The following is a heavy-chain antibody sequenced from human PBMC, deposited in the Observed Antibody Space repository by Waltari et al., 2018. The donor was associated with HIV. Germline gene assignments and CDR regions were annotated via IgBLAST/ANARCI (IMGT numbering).Heavy chain of an antibody. CDR1: GFSFSPFV. V-gene: IGHV3-30*01. CDR3: AREFYYDSTGYNSGFDY. J-gene: IGHJ4*02. CDR2: ISYDGSHK. Sequence: QVHLVESGGGVVQPGRSLRLSCAASGFSFSPFVMYWVRQAPGKGLEWVADISYDGSHKYHADSVKGRFTISRDNSRNTLYLQMNSLRPEDTAVYFCAREFYYDSTGYNSGFDYWGQGTLVTVSS. D-gene: IGHD3-22*01.